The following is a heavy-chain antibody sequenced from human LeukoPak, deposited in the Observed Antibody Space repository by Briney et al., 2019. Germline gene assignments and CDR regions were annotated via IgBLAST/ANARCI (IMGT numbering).Heavy chain of an antibody. D-gene: IGHD3-3*01. CDR1: GGSISSSSYY. Sequence: SETLSLTCTVSGGSISSSSYYWGWIRQPPGKGLERIGSIYYSGSTYYNPSLKSRVTISVDTSKNQFSLKLSSVTAADTAVYYCARSGYSNFDYWGQGTLVTVSS. CDR3: ARSGYSNFDY. V-gene: IGHV4-39*07. CDR2: IYYSGST. J-gene: IGHJ4*02.